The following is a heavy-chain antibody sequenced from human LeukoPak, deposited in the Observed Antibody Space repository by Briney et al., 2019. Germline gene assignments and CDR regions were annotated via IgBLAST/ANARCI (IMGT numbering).Heavy chain of an antibody. CDR2: IFYSGST. J-gene: IGHJ4*02. V-gene: IGHV4-30-4*07. CDR3: ARDYRGTFDY. Sequence: SQTLSLTCAVSGGSISSGGYSWSWIRHPPGKGLEWIGYIFYSGSTNYNPSLKSRVSMSVDTSKNQFSLKLTSVTAADTAVYYCARDYRGTFDYWGQGTLVTVSS. D-gene: IGHD1-7*01. CDR1: GGSISSGGYS.